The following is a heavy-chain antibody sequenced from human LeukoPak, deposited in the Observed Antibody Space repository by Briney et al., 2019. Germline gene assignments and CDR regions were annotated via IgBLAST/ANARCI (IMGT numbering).Heavy chain of an antibody. V-gene: IGHV3-23*01. J-gene: IGHJ6*02. CDR3: AKRESIYYAPGRMDV. Sequence: PGGSLRLSCAASGFTFSSYAMSWVRQAPGKGLEWVSAISGSGGSTYYADSVKGRFTISRDNSKNTLYLQMNSLRAEDTAVYYCAKRESIYYAPGRMDVWGQGTTVTVSS. D-gene: IGHD2-2*01. CDR2: ISGSGGST. CDR1: GFTFSSYA.